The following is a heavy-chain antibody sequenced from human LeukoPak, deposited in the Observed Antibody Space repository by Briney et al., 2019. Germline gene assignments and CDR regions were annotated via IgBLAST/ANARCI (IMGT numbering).Heavy chain of an antibody. V-gene: IGHV3-23*01. J-gene: IGHJ4*02. CDR2: ISDSGGST. CDR3: AKGRSSIAARPSDY. D-gene: IGHD6-6*01. Sequence: GGSLRLSCAASGFTFSSFAMSWVRQAPGKGLEWVSAISDSGGSTYYANPVKGRFTISRDKSKNTVSLQMNSLRAEDTAVYYCAKGRSSIAARPSDYWGQGTLVTVSS. CDR1: GFTFSSFA.